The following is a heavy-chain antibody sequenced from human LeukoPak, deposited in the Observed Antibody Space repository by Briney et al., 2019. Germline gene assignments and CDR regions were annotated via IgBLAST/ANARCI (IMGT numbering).Heavy chain of an antibody. CDR2: ISGSGGST. J-gene: IGHJ3*02. D-gene: IGHD3-22*01. V-gene: IGHV3-23*01. CDR1: GFTFSSYA. Sequence: GGSLRLSCAASGFTFSSYAMSWVRQAPGRGLEWVSAISGSGGSTYYADSVKGRFTISRDNSKNTLYLQMNSLRAEDTAVYYCAKYYDSSGYYYVLVLYAFDIWGQGTIVTASS. CDR3: AKYYDSSGYYYVLVLYAFDI.